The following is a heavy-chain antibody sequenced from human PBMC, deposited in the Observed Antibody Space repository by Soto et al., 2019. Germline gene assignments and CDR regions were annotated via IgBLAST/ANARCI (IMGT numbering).Heavy chain of an antibody. V-gene: IGHV4-30-2*01. CDR3: ARSFTATFGNWFDP. CDR2: IYHSGST. Sequence: PSETLSLTCAVSGGSISSGSYSGSWIRQPPGKGLEWIGYIYHSGSTYYSPSLKSRVTISVDRSKNQFSLKLSSVTAADTAVYYCARSFTATFGNWFDPWGQGTLVAVSS. CDR1: GGSISSGSYS. J-gene: IGHJ5*02. D-gene: IGHD6-25*01.